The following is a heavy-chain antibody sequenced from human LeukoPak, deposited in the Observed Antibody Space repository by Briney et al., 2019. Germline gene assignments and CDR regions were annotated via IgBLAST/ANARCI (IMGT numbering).Heavy chain of an antibody. J-gene: IGHJ3*02. CDR2: VYSSGST. V-gene: IGHV4-59*01. CDR3: ARDSSGWYRYAFDI. CDR1: GASITSYS. D-gene: IGHD6-19*01. Sequence: KTSETLSLTCTVAGASITSYSWTWIRQPPGKGLELIGYVYSSGSTNYNPSLRSRVTISLDTSKNQFSLKLTSVTPADTAIYYCARDSSGWYRYAFDIWGQGTMVTVSS.